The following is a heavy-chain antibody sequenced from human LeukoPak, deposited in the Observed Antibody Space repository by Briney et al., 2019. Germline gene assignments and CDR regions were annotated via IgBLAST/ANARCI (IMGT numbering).Heavy chain of an antibody. Sequence: ASVKVSCKVSGYTLTELSMHWVRQAPGKGLEWKGGFDPEDGETIYAQKFQGRVTMTEDTSTDTAYMELSSLRSEDTAVYYCATARHYYDSSGYKDYWGQGTLVTVSS. CDR3: ATARHYYDSSGYKDY. J-gene: IGHJ4*02. CDR1: GYTLTELS. V-gene: IGHV1-24*01. D-gene: IGHD3-22*01. CDR2: FDPEDGET.